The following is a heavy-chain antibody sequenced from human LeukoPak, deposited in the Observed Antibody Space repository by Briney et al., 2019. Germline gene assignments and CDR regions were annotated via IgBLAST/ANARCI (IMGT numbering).Heavy chain of an antibody. Sequence: GRSLRLSCAASGFTFDDYAMHWVRQAPGKGLEWVSGISWNSGSIGYADSVKGRFTISRDNAKNSLYLQMNSLRAEDTALYYCAKDYARGGVYDILTGDIDHWGQGTLVTVSS. V-gene: IGHV3-9*01. CDR2: ISWNSGSI. CDR1: GFTFDDYA. D-gene: IGHD3-9*01. CDR3: AKDYARGGVYDILTGDIDH. J-gene: IGHJ4*02.